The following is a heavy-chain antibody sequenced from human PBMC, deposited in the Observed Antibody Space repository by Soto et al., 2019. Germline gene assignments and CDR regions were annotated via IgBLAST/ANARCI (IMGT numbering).Heavy chain of an antibody. J-gene: IGHJ6*02. Sequence: ASVKVSCKSSDNTFTYYVINWVLQAPGKGLEWLGWISGYNANTKDAQKFQDRVTMTADTGTRTAYLEVRSLTADDSGIYFCAATGGHYFGLDVWGQGTTVTVSS. D-gene: IGHD2-8*02. V-gene: IGHV1-18*01. CDR3: AATGGHYFGLDV. CDR1: DNTFTYYV. CDR2: ISGYNANT.